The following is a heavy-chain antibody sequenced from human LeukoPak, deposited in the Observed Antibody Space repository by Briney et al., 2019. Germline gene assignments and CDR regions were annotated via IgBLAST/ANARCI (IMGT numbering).Heavy chain of an antibody. J-gene: IGHJ4*02. CDR3: ASNTGYSSSWADY. CDR2: IYYSGST. D-gene: IGHD6-13*01. V-gene: IGHV4-59*12. CDR1: GGSISSYY. Sequence: PSETLSLTCTVSGGSISSYYWSWIRQPPGKGLEWIGYIYYSGSTNYNPSLKSRVTISVDTSKNQFSLKLSSVTAADTAVYYCASNTGYSSSWADYWGQGTLVTVSS.